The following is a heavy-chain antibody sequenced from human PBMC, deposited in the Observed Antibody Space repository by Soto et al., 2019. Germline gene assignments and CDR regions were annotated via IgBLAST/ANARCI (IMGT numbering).Heavy chain of an antibody. CDR1: GDSISSSGYS. CDR3: ARPGSTTGWYYFDF. V-gene: IGHV4-39*01. CDR2: IYYSGNT. Sequence: PSETLSLTCTVSGDSISSSGYSWGWIRQPPGKGLEWIGSIYYSGNTYYNPSLKSRVTISVDTSNNQFSLKLSSVTATDTALYYCARPGSTTGWYYFDFWGQGTLVTVSS. J-gene: IGHJ4*02. D-gene: IGHD6-19*01.